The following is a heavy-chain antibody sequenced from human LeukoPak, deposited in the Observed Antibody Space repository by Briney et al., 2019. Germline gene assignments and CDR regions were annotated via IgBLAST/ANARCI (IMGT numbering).Heavy chain of an antibody. CDR2: ISSSGTSI. V-gene: IGHV3-48*03. J-gene: IGHJ5*01. CDR3: ARDRGLLDSSGWYDY. D-gene: IGHD6-19*01. CDR1: GFTFSTYE. Sequence: PGGSLRLSCAASGFTFSTYEMNWVRQAPGKGLEWVSYISSSGTSIYYADSVKGRFTISRDNAKNSLYLQVNSLRAEDTAVYYCARDRGLLDSSGWYDYWGHGTLLTVSS.